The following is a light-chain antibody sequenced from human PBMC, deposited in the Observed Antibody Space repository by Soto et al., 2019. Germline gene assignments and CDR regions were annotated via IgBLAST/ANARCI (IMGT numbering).Light chain of an antibody. V-gene: IGKV3-20*01. Sequence: EIVVTQSPGTLSLSPGERATLSCRASQSVSSSYLAWYQQKPGQAPRLLIYVASIRATCIPDRFSGSGSGTDFTLTISRLEPEDFAVYYWQQYGSSPVTVGPGTEVDIK. CDR1: QSVSSSY. CDR3: QQYGSSPVT. J-gene: IGKJ3*01. CDR2: VAS.